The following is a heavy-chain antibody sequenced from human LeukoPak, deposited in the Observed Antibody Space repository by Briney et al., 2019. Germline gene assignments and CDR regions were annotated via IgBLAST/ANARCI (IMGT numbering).Heavy chain of an antibody. J-gene: IGHJ5*02. Sequence: GGSLRLSCAASGFTFSSYAMNWVRQAPGKGLEYVSTISSNGGSTYYANSVKGRFIISRDNSKNTLYLQMGSLRTEDMAVYYCARSRGISASPNWFDPWGQGTLVIVSS. CDR3: ARSRGISASPNWFDP. CDR1: GFTFSSYA. D-gene: IGHD6-13*01. CDR2: ISSNGGST. V-gene: IGHV3-64*01.